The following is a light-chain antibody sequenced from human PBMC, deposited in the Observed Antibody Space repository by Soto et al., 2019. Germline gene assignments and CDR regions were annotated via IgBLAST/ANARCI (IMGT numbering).Light chain of an antibody. V-gene: IGKV3-20*01. CDR1: QSVSNSY. CDR2: GAS. J-gene: IGKJ1*01. Sequence: EIVLTQSPGTLSLSPGERATLSCRASQSVSNSYLAWYQPKPGQAPRLLIYGASSRATGIPDRFSGSGSGTDFTLTISRLEPEDFAVYYCQQYGSSPRTFGQGTKVDIK. CDR3: QQYGSSPRT.